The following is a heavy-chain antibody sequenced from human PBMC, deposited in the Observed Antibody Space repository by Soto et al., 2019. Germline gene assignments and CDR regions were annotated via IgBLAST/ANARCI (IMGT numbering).Heavy chain of an antibody. V-gene: IGHV3-30-3*01. CDR1: GFTFSSYA. D-gene: IGHD1-26*01. CDR2: ISYDGSNK. CDR3: ARDMGPAYFDY. J-gene: IGHJ4*02. Sequence: GGSLRLSCAASGFTFSSYAMHWVRQAPGKGLEWVAVISYDGSNKYYADSVKGRFTISRDNSKNTLYLQMNSLRAEDTAVYYCARDMGPAYFDYWGQGTLVTVSS.